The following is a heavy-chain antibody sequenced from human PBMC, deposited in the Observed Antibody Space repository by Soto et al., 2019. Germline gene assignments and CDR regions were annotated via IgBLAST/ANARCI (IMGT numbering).Heavy chain of an antibody. V-gene: IGHV4-39*01. Sequence: SETLTLTCTVSGGPITSSSHSWGWVRQPPGKGLEWIGTLYFTGNTYYTPSLKSRLTMSIDTSQNEFSLRLNCVHAAATAVSFWAGQTFTIAAASYGRSNWFDPWGPGTLVTVSS. CDR2: LYFTGNT. D-gene: IGHD3-10*01. CDR1: GGPITSSSHS. CDR3: AGQTFTIAAASYGRSNWFDP. J-gene: IGHJ5*02.